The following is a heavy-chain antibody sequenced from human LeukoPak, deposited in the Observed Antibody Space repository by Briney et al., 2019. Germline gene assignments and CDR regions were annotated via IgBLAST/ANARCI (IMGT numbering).Heavy chain of an antibody. Sequence: GGSLRLSCAASGFTFSSYAVSWVRQAPGKGLEWVSAISGSGGSTYYADSVKGRFTISRDNSKSTLYLQMNSLRAEYTAVYYCAKYYNSGWGNAFDIWGQGTMVTVSS. CDR1: GFTFSSYA. V-gene: IGHV3-23*01. D-gene: IGHD6-19*01. CDR2: ISGSGGST. J-gene: IGHJ3*02. CDR3: AKYYNSGWGNAFDI.